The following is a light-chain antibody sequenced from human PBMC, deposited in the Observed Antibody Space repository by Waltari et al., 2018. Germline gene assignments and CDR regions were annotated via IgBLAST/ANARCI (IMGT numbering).Light chain of an antibody. J-gene: IGKJ4*01. V-gene: IGKV1-39*01. CDR3: QQSNSAPLT. Sequence: DIQMTQSPSSLSASVGDRVTITCRASQTISRDLNWYQQKPGKAPKLVIYAASNLQSGVPSRFSGSGSGTDFTLTISSLQPEDFATYYCQQSNSAPLTFGGGTK. CDR1: QTISRD. CDR2: AAS.